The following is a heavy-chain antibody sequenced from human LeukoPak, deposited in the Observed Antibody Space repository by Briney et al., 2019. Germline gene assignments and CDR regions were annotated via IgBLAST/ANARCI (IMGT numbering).Heavy chain of an antibody. CDR1: GYTFTSYG. CDR2: ISTDNGNT. J-gene: IGHJ4*02. V-gene: IGHV1-18*01. D-gene: IGHD2-2*01. CDR3: ARADIVVVPAASKSQFADY. Sequence: ASVKVSCKASGYTFTSYGISWVRQAPGQGLEWMGWISTDNGNTNYAQKLQGRVTMTPDTSTSTAYMELRSLRSDDTAVYYCARADIVVVPAASKSQFADYWGQGTLVTVSS.